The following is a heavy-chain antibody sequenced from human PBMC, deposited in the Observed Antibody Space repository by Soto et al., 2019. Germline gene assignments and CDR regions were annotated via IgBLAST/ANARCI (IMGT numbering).Heavy chain of an antibody. CDR3: ARSYRSGRYSIDY. V-gene: IGHV4-34*01. Sequence: SETLSLTCAVYGGSFSGYDCSWIRQPPGKGLEWIGEINHSGSTNYNPSLKSRVTISVDTSKNQFSLKLSSVTAADTAVYYCARSYRSGRYSIDYLGQGTLVTVSS. J-gene: IGHJ4*02. D-gene: IGHD1-26*01. CDR2: INHSGST. CDR1: GGSFSGYD.